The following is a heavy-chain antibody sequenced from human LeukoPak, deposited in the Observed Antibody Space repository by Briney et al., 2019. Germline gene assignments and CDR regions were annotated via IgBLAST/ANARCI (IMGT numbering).Heavy chain of an antibody. Sequence: GGSLILSCAASGFTFSTYAMHWVRQAPGMGLEFVSGISSNGGSTFYADSVKGRFTISRDNSKNTLYLQMGSLRTEDMAVYYCARVGYSGYEFVFSDYWGQGSLVTVSS. CDR1: GFTFSTYA. J-gene: IGHJ4*02. V-gene: IGHV3-64*02. CDR2: ISSNGGST. D-gene: IGHD5-12*01. CDR3: ARVGYSGYEFVFSDY.